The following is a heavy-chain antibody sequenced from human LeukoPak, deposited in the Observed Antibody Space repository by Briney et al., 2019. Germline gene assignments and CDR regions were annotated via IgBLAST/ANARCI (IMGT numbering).Heavy chain of an antibody. CDR3: AREYDFWSGYYPRRMDV. CDR1: GFTFSSYG. D-gene: IGHD3-3*01. J-gene: IGHJ6*03. Sequence: GGSLRLSCAASGFTFSSYGMHWVRQAPGKGLEWVAFIRYDGSNKYYADSVKGRFTISRDNSKNTLYLQMNSLRAEDTAVYYCAREYDFWSGYYPRRMDVWGKGTTVTVSS. CDR2: IRYDGSNK. V-gene: IGHV3-30*02.